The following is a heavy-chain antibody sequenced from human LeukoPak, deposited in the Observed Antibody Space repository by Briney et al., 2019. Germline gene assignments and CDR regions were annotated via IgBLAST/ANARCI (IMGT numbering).Heavy chain of an antibody. V-gene: IGHV4-39*07. CDR1: GGSISSSSYY. D-gene: IGHD3-10*01. CDR2: IYTSGST. CDR3: ARGVYGSGISN. J-gene: IGHJ4*02. Sequence: PSETLSLTCTVSGGSISSSSYYWGWIRQPPGKGLEWIGSIYTSGSTNYNPSLKSRVTISVDTSKNQFSLKLSSVTAADTAVYYCARGVYGSGISNWGQGTLVTVSS.